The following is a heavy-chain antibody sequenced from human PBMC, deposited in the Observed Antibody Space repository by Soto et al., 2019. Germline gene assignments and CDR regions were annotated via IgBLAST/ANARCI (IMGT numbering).Heavy chain of an antibody. CDR3: ARESSGAFDY. D-gene: IGHD6-19*01. CDR1: GFTFSSYA. V-gene: IGHV3-30-3*01. J-gene: IGHJ4*02. CDR2: ISYDGSNK. Sequence: QVQLVESGGGVVQPGRSLRLSCAASGFTFSSYAMHWVRQAPGKGLEWVAVISYDGSNKYYADSVKGRFTISRDNSKNTLYLQMNSLRGEDTAVYYCARESSGAFDYWGQGTLVTVSS.